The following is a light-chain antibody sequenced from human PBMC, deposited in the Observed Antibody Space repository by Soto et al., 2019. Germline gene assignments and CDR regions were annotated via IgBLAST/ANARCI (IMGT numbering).Light chain of an antibody. Sequence: QSALTQPASVSGSPGQSITISCTGTSSDVGGYNYVSWYQQHPGKAPKLMIYEVSNRPSGVSNRFSGSKSGNTASLTISGPPGEGEAYYFRRSYTRRRVVFRGGTKVTVL. CDR2: EVS. V-gene: IGLV2-14*01. CDR3: RSYTRRRVV. CDR1: SSDVGGYNY. J-gene: IGLJ2*01.